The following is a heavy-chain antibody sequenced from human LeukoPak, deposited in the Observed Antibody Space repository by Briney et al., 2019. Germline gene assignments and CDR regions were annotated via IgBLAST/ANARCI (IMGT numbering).Heavy chain of an antibody. J-gene: IGHJ4*02. CDR1: GGSISSSSYY. V-gene: IGHV4-39*01. D-gene: IGHD2-2*01. CDR2: IYYSGST. CDR3: ASPTVYCSSTSCPFDY. Sequence: PSETLSLTCTVSGGSISSSSYYWGWIRQPPGKGLEWIGSIYYSGSTYYNPSLKSRVTISVDTSKNQFSLKLSSVTAADTAVYYCASPTVYCSSTSCPFDYWGQGTLVTVSS.